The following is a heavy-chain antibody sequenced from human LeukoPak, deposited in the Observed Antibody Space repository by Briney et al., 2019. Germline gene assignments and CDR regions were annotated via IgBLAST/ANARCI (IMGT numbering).Heavy chain of an antibody. CDR3: ARDGTPDDGCGWVYMDV. J-gene: IGHJ6*03. CDR2: IGSSESTT. V-gene: IGHV3-48*04. Sequence: GGSLRLSCAASGFTFSSYNMNWVRQAPGKGLEWLSYIGSSESTTHYADSVKGRFTISRDNAKNSLHLQMSSLRVEDTAVYYCARDGTPDDGCGWVYMDVWGEGTTVTISS. CDR1: GFTFSSYN. D-gene: IGHD5-24*01.